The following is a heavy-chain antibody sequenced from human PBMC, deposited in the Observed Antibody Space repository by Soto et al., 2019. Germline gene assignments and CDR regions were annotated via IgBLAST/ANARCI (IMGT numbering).Heavy chain of an antibody. CDR2: IYYSGTT. CDR3: ARVSRRPRAVAAHPYFDY. J-gene: IGHJ4*02. V-gene: IGHV4-59*01. Sequence: SETLSLTCTVSGGSISSYYWGWIRQPPGKGLEWIGYIYYSGTTNYNPSLKSRVTISVDTSKNQFSLKLSSVTAADTAVYYCARVSRRPRAVAAHPYFDYWGQGTLVTVSS. CDR1: GGSISSYY. D-gene: IGHD6-19*01.